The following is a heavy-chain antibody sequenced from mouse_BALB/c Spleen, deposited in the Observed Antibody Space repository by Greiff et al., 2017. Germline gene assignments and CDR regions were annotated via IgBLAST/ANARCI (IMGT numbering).Heavy chain of an antibody. Sequence: EVQLHQSGAELVRPGALVKLSCKASGFNIKDYYMHWVKQRPEQGLEWIGWIDPENGNTIYDPKFQGKASITADTSSNTAYLQVSSLTSEDTAVYYCARNGNYPYYWGQGTTLTVSS. V-gene: IGHV14-1*02. J-gene: IGHJ2*01. CDR3: ARNGNYPYY. CDR1: GFNIKDYY. D-gene: IGHD2-1*01. CDR2: IDPENGNT.